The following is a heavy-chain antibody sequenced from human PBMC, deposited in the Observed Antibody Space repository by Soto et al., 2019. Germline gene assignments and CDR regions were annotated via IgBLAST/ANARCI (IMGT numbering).Heavy chain of an antibody. Sequence: IRLWSSAAGLNCGDHGSSWILQEQGKGLEWVSYISSSGSSIYYADSVKGRVTISRDNAKTSLYLQMNSLRAEDTAVYYCARVRLYYYDSRGYYYWPSLGYCGQGTLV. D-gene: IGHD3-22*01. J-gene: IGHJ4*02. CDR3: ARVRLYYYDSRGYYYWPSLGY. CDR2: ISSSGSSI. V-gene: IGHV3-11*01. CDR1: GLNCGDHG.